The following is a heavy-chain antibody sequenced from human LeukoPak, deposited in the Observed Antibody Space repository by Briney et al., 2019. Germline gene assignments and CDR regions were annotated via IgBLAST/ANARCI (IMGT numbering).Heavy chain of an antibody. CDR3: ARDVYDSSGYPLFDY. CDR2: INPNSGGT. D-gene: IGHD3-22*01. Sequence: ASVKVSCKASGYTFTGYYMHWVRQAPGQGLEWMGWINPNSGGTNYAQKLQGRVTMTTDTSTSTAYMELRSLRSDDTAVYYCARDVYDSSGYPLFDYWGQGTLVTVSS. V-gene: IGHV1-2*02. J-gene: IGHJ4*02. CDR1: GYTFTGYY.